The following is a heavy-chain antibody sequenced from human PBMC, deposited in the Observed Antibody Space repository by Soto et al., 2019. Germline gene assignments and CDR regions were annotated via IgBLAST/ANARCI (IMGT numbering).Heavy chain of an antibody. Sequence: QVQLQQSGPGLVKPSQTLSLTCAISGDSVSSNSAAWNWIRQSPSRGLEWLGRTYYRSKWYNDYAVSVKSRITINPDTSKNQFSLQLNSVTPEDTAVYYCARENCSGGSCSSTIAVGSYNWFDPWGQGTLVTVSS. J-gene: IGHJ5*02. CDR3: ARENCSGGSCSSTIAVGSYNWFDP. D-gene: IGHD2-15*01. CDR1: GDSVSSNSAA. CDR2: TYYRSKWYN. V-gene: IGHV6-1*01.